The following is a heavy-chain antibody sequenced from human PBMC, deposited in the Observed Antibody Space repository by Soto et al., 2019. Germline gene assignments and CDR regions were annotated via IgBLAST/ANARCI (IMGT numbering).Heavy chain of an antibody. V-gene: IGHV4-59*01. D-gene: IGHD4-17*01. CDR2: IYYSGST. CDR3: ARDRYGDYDN. Sequence: QVQLQESGPGLVKPSETLSLTCTVSGGSISSYYWSWIRQPPGKGLEWIGYIYYSGSTNYNPSLKSRVTISVDTSKNQFSLKLSSVTAADTAVYYCARDRYGDYDNWGQGTLVTVSS. CDR1: GGSISSYY. J-gene: IGHJ4*02.